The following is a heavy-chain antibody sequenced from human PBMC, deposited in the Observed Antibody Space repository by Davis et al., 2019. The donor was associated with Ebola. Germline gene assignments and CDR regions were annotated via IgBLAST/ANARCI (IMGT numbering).Heavy chain of an antibody. V-gene: IGHV1-2*06. J-gene: IGHJ4*02. CDR1: GYTFTDFY. Sequence: SVKVSCKASGYTFTDFYIHWVRQAPGQGLEWMGRINPNSGGTNYAQKFQGRVTLTRDTSISSAYMELTRLKSDDTAVYFCARDLGQYDYWGQGTLVTVSS. D-gene: IGHD3-16*01. CDR3: ARDLGQYDY. CDR2: INPNSGGT.